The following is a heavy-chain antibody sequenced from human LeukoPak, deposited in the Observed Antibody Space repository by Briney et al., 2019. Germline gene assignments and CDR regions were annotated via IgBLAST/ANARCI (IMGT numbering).Heavy chain of an antibody. V-gene: IGHV4-61*01. D-gene: IGHD5-18*01. CDR1: GGSVSSCSYY. Sequence: SETLSLTCTVSGGSVSSCSYYWSWIRQPPGKGLEWIGYIYYSGSTNYNPSLKSRVTISVDTSKNQFSLKLSSVTAADTAVYYCARGPKYSYGPPRDYWGQGTLVTVSS. CDR2: IYYSGST. CDR3: ARGPKYSYGPPRDY. J-gene: IGHJ4*02.